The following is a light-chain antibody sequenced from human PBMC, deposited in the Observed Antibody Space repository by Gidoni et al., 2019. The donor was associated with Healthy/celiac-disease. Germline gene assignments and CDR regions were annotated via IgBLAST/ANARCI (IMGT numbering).Light chain of an antibody. CDR1: QSISSW. CDR2: KAS. CDR3: QQYNSSPLT. Sequence: IQMTQSPSTLSASVGDRVTITCRDSQSISSWLAWYQQKPGKAPKLLIYKASSLESGVPSRFSGSGSGTEFTLTISSLQPDDFATYYCQQYNSSPLTFGGGTKVEIK. V-gene: IGKV1-5*03. J-gene: IGKJ4*01.